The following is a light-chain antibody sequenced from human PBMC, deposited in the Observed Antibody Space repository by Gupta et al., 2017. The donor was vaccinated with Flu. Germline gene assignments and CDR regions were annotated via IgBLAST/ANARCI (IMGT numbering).Light chain of an antibody. V-gene: IGKV1-39*01. CDR3: QQSYSTPPDT. CDR2: AAS. Sequence: VGDRVTITCRASQSISSYLNWYQQKPGKAPKLLIYAASSLQSGVPSRFSGSGSGTDFTLTISSLQPEDFATYYCQQSYSTPPDTFGQGTKLEIK. CDR1: QSISSY. J-gene: IGKJ2*01.